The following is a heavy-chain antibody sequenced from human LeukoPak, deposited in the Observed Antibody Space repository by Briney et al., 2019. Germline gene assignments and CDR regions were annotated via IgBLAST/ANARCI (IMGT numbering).Heavy chain of an antibody. CDR3: ARENSYGFDY. V-gene: IGHV3-30*02. CDR2: IRYDGSNK. CDR1: GLTFSSYG. J-gene: IGHJ4*02. D-gene: IGHD5-18*01. Sequence: PGGSLRLSCAASGLTFSSYGMHWVRQAPGKGLEWVAFIRYDGSNKYYADSVKGRFTISRDNSKNTLYLQMNSLRAEDTAVYYCARENSYGFDYWGQGTLVTVSS.